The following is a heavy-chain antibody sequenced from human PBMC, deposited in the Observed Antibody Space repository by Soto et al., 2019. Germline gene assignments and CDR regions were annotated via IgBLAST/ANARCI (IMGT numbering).Heavy chain of an antibody. V-gene: IGHV3-48*01. CDR1: GFTFSSYS. CDR3: ARDVAVREEY. D-gene: IGHD3-10*01. J-gene: IGHJ4*02. CDR2: ISGSGTTI. Sequence: EVQLVESGGGLVQPGGSPRLSCAASGFTFSSYSMNWVRQAPGKGLEWLSFISGSGTTIHYADSVKGRFTISRDNAKNSLYLQMNSLRAEDTAVYYCARDVAVREEYWGQGTLVTVSS.